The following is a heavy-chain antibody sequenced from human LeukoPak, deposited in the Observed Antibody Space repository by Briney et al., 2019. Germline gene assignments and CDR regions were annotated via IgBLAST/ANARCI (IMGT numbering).Heavy chain of an antibody. CDR1: GGSISSYY. Sequence: SETLSLTCTVSGGSISSYYWSWIRQPPGKGLEWIGYIYYSGSTYYNPSLKSRVTISVDTSKNQFSLKLSSVTAADTAVYYCARVNYCSSTSCSMDYFDYWGQGTLVTVSS. CDR3: ARVNYCSSTSCSMDYFDY. D-gene: IGHD2-2*01. J-gene: IGHJ4*02. CDR2: IYYSGST. V-gene: IGHV4-59*08.